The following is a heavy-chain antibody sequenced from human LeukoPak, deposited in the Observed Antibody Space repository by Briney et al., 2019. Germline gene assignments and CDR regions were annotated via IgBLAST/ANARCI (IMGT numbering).Heavy chain of an antibody. D-gene: IGHD6-19*01. Sequence: SETLSLTCAVYGGSFSGYYWNWIRQPPGKGLEWIGEINHSGSTNYNPSLKSRVTISVDTSKNQFSLKLSSVTAADTAVYYCARGSSGYFDYWGQGTLVTVSS. V-gene: IGHV4-34*01. CDR2: INHSGST. CDR1: GGSFSGYY. J-gene: IGHJ4*02. CDR3: ARGSSGYFDY.